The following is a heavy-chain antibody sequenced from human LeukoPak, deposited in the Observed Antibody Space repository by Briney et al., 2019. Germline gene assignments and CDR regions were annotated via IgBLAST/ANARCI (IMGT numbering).Heavy chain of an antibody. CDR1: GFTFSSYG. CDR2: IRYDGSNK. CDR3: AKDWDGDDAVDY. J-gene: IGHJ4*02. Sequence: GGSLRLSCAASGFTFSSYGMHWVRQAPGKGLEWVAFIRYDGSNKYYADSVKGRFTISRDNSKNTLYLQMNSLRAEDTAVYCCAKDWDGDDAVDYWGQGTLVTVSS. V-gene: IGHV3-30*02. D-gene: IGHD4-17*01.